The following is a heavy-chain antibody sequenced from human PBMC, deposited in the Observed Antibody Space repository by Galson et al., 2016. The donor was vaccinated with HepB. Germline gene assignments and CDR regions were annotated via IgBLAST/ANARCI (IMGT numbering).Heavy chain of an antibody. CDR1: GGSISSDTPYY. D-gene: IGHD3-3*01. CDR3: ARQKSVTIFGGTTTYGEFDS. CDR2: IFYSGNT. J-gene: IGHJ4*02. V-gene: IGHV4-39*01. Sequence: SETLSLTCTVSGGSISSDTPYYWGWIRQPPGKGLEWIGTIFYSGNTYYNPSLKSRITVSVDTSKNQFSLRLNSLTAADTAVYYCARQKSVTIFGGTTTYGEFDSWGQGTLVTVSS.